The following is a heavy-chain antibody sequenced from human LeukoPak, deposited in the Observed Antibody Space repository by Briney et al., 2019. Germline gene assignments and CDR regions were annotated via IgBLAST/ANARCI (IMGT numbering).Heavy chain of an antibody. J-gene: IGHJ3*02. V-gene: IGHV4-31*03. CDR1: GGSISSGGYY. CDR2: IYYSGST. CDR3: ARDYGIVPGAFDI. D-gene: IGHD2-2*01. Sequence: SETLSLTCTVSGGSISSGGYYWSWIRQHPGKGLEWIGYIYYSGSTYYNPSLKSRVTISVDTSKNQFSLKLSSVTAADTAVYCCARDYGIVPGAFDIWGQGTMVTVSS.